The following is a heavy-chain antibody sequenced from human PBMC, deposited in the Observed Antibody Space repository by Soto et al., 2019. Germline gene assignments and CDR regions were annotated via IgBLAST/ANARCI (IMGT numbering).Heavy chain of an antibody. D-gene: IGHD2-8*01. J-gene: IGHJ4*02. CDR2: ISGSGTST. V-gene: IGHV3-23*01. CDR3: AKEWSDARTREKCGLVDY. Sequence: GGSLRLSCAASGFAFSSYAMTWVRQAPGKGLEWVSAISGSGTSTYYADSVEGRFSISRDNSKNTLYLQMNSLRAEDTAVYYCAKEWSDARTREKCGLVDYWGQGALVTVSS. CDR1: GFAFSSYA.